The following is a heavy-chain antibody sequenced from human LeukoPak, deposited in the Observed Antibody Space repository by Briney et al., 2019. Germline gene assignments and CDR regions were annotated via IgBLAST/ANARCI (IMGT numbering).Heavy chain of an antibody. CDR2: IKQDGSEK. CDR3: ARAPGEGWFDP. D-gene: IGHD4-17*01. J-gene: IGHJ5*02. CDR1: GFTFSSYW. V-gene: IGHV3-7*01. Sequence: GSLRRSCAASGFTFSSYWMSWVRQAPGKGLEWVASIKQDGSEKYYVDSVKGRFTISRDNAKNSLYLQMNSLRAEDTALYYCARAPGEGWFDPWGQGTLVTVSS.